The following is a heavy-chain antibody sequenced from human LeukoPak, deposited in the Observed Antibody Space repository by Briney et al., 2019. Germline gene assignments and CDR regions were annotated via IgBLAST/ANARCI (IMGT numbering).Heavy chain of an antibody. J-gene: IGHJ6*03. CDR3: ASSPSYYYMDV. CDR1: GGSISNKY. V-gene: IGHV4-59*08. CDR2: IYYSGST. Sequence: SETLSLTCTVSGGSISNKYWSWIRQPPGKGLEWIGYIYYSGSTNYNPSLKSRVTILVDTSKNQFSLKLSSVTAADTAVYYCASSPSYYYMDVWGKGTTVTISS.